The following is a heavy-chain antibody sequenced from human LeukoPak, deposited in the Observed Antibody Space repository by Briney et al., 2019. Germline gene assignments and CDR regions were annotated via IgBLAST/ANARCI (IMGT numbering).Heavy chain of an antibody. V-gene: IGHV4-61*01. CDR2: IYYSGST. CDR3: AREKRAVAGFYCDY. CDR1: GGSVSSGSYY. Sequence: PSETLSLTCTVSGGSVSSGSYYWSWIRQPPGKGLEWIGYIYYSGSTNYNPSLKSRVTMSVDTSKNQFSLKLSSVTAADTAVYYCAREKRAVAGFYCDYWGQGTLVTVSS. D-gene: IGHD6-19*01. J-gene: IGHJ4*02.